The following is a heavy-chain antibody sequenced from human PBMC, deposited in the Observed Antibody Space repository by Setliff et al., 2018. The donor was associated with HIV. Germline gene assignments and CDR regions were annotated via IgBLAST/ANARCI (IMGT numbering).Heavy chain of an antibody. D-gene: IGHD3-9*01. CDR1: GYTFTNYY. V-gene: IGHV1-46*01. J-gene: IGHJ3*02. CDR3: ARHYVDMLTGYYNRAFDI. CDR2: HNPSRGSA. Sequence: VASVKVSCKASGYTFTNYYIHWVRQAPGQGLEWMGVHNPSRGSASYPQNFQGRVTMTRDTSTSTVYMELSSLRSEDTAEYYCARHYVDMLTGYYNRAFDIWGQGTMVTVSS.